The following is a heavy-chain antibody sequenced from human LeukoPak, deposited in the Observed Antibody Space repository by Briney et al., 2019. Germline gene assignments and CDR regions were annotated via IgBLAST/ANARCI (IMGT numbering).Heavy chain of an antibody. D-gene: IGHD6-13*01. CDR3: AKGYRAAAAGSSPFDY. Sequence: GGSLRLSCAASGFIFSDYCMTCVRQAPGKGLEWVSAISCSCGSTYYADSVKGRFTISRDNSKNTLYLQMNGLRAEDTAVYYCAKGYRAAAAGSSPFDYWGQGTLVTVSS. CDR1: GFIFSDYC. J-gene: IGHJ4*02. V-gene: IGHV3-23*01. CDR2: ISCSCGST.